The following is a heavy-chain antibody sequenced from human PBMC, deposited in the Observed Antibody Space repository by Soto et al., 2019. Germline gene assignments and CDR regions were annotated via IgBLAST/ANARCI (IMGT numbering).Heavy chain of an antibody. D-gene: IGHD4-4*01. CDR3: AGVASDYINSADH. J-gene: IGHJ5*02. Sequence: EVQLLESGGGLVQPGGSLRLSCAASGFIFNAYAMTWVRQAPGKGLEWVSAIGGSGGNTYYAASVKGRFTISRDNSKDTVDLEMNRLRVDDTAVYFCAGVASDYINSADHWGQGILVTVSS. CDR1: GFIFNAYA. V-gene: IGHV3-23*01. CDR2: IGGSGGNT.